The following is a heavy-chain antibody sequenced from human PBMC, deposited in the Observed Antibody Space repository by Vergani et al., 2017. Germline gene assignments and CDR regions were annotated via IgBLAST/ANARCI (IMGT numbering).Heavy chain of an antibody. J-gene: IGHJ4*02. CDR2: FDPEDGET. CDR3: ARAGARYDSSGYYRLDY. V-gene: IGHV1-24*01. CDR1: GYTLTELS. D-gene: IGHD3-22*01. Sequence: QVQLVQSGAEVKKPGASVKVSCKVSGYTLTELSMHWVRQAPGKGLEWMGGFDPEDGETIYAQKFQGRVTITADESTSTAYMELSSLRSEDTAVYYCARAGARYDSSGYYRLDYWGQGTLVTVSS.